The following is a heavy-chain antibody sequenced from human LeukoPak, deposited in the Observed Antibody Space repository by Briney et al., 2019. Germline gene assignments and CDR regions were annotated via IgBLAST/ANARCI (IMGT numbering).Heavy chain of an antibody. CDR3: ATAGRLTTVTPGHYYGMDV. CDR1: GFTVSSNY. V-gene: IGHV3-53*04. Sequence: GGSLRLSCAASGFTVSSNYMSWVRQAPGKGLEWVSVIYSGGSTYYADSVKGRFTISRHNSKNTLYLQMNSLRAEDTAVYYCATAGRLTTVTPGHYYGMDVWGQGTTVTVSS. CDR2: IYSGGST. D-gene: IGHD4-4*01. J-gene: IGHJ6*02.